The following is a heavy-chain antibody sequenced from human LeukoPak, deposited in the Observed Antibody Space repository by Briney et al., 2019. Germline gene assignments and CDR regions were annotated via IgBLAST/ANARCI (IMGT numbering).Heavy chain of an antibody. D-gene: IGHD1-26*01. CDR1: GXXFSXXA. J-gene: IGHJ6*03. CDR2: XXXIFGTA. Sequence: ASGXXFSXXAXXWVRQXPXQXXEXXXXXXXIFGTANYAQKFQGRVTITADESTSTAYMELSSLRSEDTAVYYCARSEGATPVREYYYYMDVWGQGTLATVSS. V-gene: IGHV1-69*01. CDR3: ARSEGATPVREYYYYMDV.